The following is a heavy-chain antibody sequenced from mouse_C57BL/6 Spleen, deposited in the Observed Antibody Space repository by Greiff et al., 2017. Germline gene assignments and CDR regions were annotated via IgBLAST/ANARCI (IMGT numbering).Heavy chain of an antibody. CDR2: IDPSDSYT. J-gene: IGHJ2*01. CDR3: ARRSNYLYYFDY. CDR1: GYTFTSYW. D-gene: IGHD2-5*01. Sequence: QVHVKQPGAELVMPGASVKLSCKASGYTFTSYWMHWVKQRPGQGLEWIGEIDPSDSYTNYNQKFKGKSTLTVDTSSSTAYMQLSSLTSEDSAVYYCARRSNYLYYFDYWGQGTTLTVSS. V-gene: IGHV1-69*01.